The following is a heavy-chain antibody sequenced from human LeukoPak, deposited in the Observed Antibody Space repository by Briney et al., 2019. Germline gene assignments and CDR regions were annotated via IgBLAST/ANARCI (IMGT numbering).Heavy chain of an antibody. CDR2: IWYDGSNK. V-gene: IGHV3-33*01. CDR1: GFTFSSYG. D-gene: IGHD2-15*01. J-gene: IGHJ4*02. CDR3: ARDESGYCSGGSCPFGVDY. Sequence: GGSLRLSCAASGFTFSSYGMHWVRQAPGKGLEWVAVIWYDGSNKYYADSVKGRFTISRDNSKNTLYLQMNSLRAEDTAVYYCARDESGYCSGGSCPFGVDYWGQGTLVTVSP.